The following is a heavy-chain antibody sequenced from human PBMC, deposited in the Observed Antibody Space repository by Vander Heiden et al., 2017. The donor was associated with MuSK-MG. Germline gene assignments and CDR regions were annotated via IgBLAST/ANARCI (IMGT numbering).Heavy chain of an antibody. D-gene: IGHD6-13*01. CDR2: INHSGST. V-gene: IGHV4-34*01. CDR1: GGSFSGYY. Sequence: QVQLQQWGAGLLKPSETLSLTCAVDGGSFSGYYGSWIRQPPGKGLEWIGEINHSGSTNYNPSLKSRVTISVDTSKNQFSLKLSSVTAADTAVYYCARGRGSSSWFYYYYYYMDVWGKGTTVTVSS. J-gene: IGHJ6*03. CDR3: ARGRGSSSWFYYYYYYMDV.